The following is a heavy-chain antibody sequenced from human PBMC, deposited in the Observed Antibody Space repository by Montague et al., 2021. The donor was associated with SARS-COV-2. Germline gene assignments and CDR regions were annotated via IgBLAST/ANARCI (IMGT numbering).Heavy chain of an antibody. J-gene: IGHJ4*02. V-gene: IGHV3-48*03. D-gene: IGHD6-19*01. Sequence: SMRLSCKASGFTFSSYEMNWVRQAPGNGLELVSYLSSSGSTISDXDSVKGRLTIYRDNAKNSLYLQMNSLRAEDTAVYYCARDSLFRSGYSSGWPDYWGQGTLVTVSS. CDR1: GFTFSSYE. CDR3: ARDSLFRSGYSSGWPDY. CDR2: LSSSGSTI.